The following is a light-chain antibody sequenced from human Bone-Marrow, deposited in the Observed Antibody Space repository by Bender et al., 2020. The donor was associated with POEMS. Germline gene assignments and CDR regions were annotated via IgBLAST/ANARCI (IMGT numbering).Light chain of an antibody. CDR3: CSYAGSYTWV. Sequence: QSALTQPRSVSGSPGQSVTISCTGTSNDVGGYNSVSWYQQYPGRAPKLIIYDVTSRPSGVSDRFSGSKSGNTASLTISGLQAEDEADYYCCSYAGSYTWVFGGGTKLTVL. J-gene: IGLJ3*02. V-gene: IGLV2-11*01. CDR1: SNDVGGYNS. CDR2: DVT.